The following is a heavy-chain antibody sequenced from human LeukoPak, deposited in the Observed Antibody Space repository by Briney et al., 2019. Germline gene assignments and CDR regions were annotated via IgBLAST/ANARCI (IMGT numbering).Heavy chain of an antibody. CDR3: ARESYYYGSGSYDDFDY. Sequence: ASVKVSCKASGYTFTSYGISWVRQAPGQGLEWMGWISAYNGNTNYAQKLQGRVTMTTDTSTSTAYMELRSLRSDGTAVYYCARESYYYGSGSYDDFDYWGQGTLVTVSS. J-gene: IGHJ4*02. CDR2: ISAYNGNT. V-gene: IGHV1-18*04. CDR1: GYTFTSYG. D-gene: IGHD3-10*01.